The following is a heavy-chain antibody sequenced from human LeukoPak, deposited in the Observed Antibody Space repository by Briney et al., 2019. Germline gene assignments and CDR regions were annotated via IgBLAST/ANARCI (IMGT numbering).Heavy chain of an antibody. CDR2: IRYDGSNK. V-gene: IGHV3-30*02. Sequence: GGSLRLSCAASGFTFSSYGMHWVRQAPGKGLEWVAFIRYDGSNKYYADSVKGRFTISRDNSKNTLYLQMNSLRAEDTAVYYCAKEAGYCSSTSCYAQYFDYWGQGTLVTVSS. CDR1: GFTFSSYG. J-gene: IGHJ4*02. D-gene: IGHD2-2*01. CDR3: AKEAGYCSSTSCYAQYFDY.